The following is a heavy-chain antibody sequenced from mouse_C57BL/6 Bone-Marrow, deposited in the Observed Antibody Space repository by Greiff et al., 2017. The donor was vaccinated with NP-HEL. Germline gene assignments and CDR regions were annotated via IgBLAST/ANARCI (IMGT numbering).Heavy chain of an antibody. V-gene: IGHV3-6*01. CDR3: ARDYYGSSRTGNYAMDY. Sequence: EVQLVESGPGLVKPSQSLSLTCSVTGYSITSGYYWNWIRQFPGNKLEWMGYISYDGSNNYNPSLKNRISITRDTSKNQFFLKLNSVTTEDTATYYCARDYYGSSRTGNYAMDYWGQGTSVTVSS. D-gene: IGHD1-1*01. J-gene: IGHJ4*01. CDR1: GYSITSGYY. CDR2: ISYDGSN.